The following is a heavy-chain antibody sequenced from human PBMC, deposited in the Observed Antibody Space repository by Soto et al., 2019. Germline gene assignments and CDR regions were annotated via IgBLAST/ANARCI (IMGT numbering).Heavy chain of an antibody. CDR2: LNPNSGNT. J-gene: IGHJ5*02. Sequence: QVQLVQSGAEVKKPGASVKVSCKASGYMFSTYDINWVRQAPGQGLEWMGWLNPNSGNTGYAQTFQGRVTMTRNTSINTAYMELSSLGSDDTAVYYCARDHRYTWNDEGWFDPWGQGTLVTVSS. D-gene: IGHD1-20*01. CDR1: GYMFSTYD. CDR3: ARDHRYTWNDEGWFDP. V-gene: IGHV1-8*01.